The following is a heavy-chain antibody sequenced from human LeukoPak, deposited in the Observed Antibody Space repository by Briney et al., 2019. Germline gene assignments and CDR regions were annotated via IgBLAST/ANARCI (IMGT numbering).Heavy chain of an antibody. CDR3: ASLSGGGNSSGYYYPGY. V-gene: IGHV1-69*04. Sequence: GASVKVSCKASGGTFSSYAISWVRQAPGQGLEWMGRIIPILGIANYAQKFQGRVTITADKSTSTAYMELSSLRSEDTAVYYCASLSGGGNSSGYYYPGYWGQGTLVTVSS. CDR2: IIPILGIA. D-gene: IGHD3-22*01. CDR1: GGTFSSYA. J-gene: IGHJ4*02.